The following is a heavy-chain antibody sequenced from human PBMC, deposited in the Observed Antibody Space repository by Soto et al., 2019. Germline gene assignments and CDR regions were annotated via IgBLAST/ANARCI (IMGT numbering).Heavy chain of an antibody. J-gene: IGHJ4*02. V-gene: IGHV4-31*03. CDR2: IYYSGST. CDR3: ARVVSLKVTNEYYFDY. Sequence: QVQLQESGPGLVKPSQTLSLTCTVSGGSISSGGYYWSWIRQHPGKGLEWIGYIYYSGSTYYNPSLKSRVTISVDTAKNQFSLKLSSVTAADTAVYYCARVVSLKVTNEYYFDYWGQGTLVTVSS. D-gene: IGHD2-21*02. CDR1: GGSISSGGYY.